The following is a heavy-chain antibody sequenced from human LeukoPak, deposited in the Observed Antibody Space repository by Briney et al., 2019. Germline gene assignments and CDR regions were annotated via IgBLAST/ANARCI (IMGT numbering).Heavy chain of an antibody. D-gene: IGHD2/OR15-2a*01. CDR1: GGSISTGGYY. Sequence: PSETLSLTCTVSGGSISTGGYYWNWIRQHPGKGLEWIGFIYHSGSTSYNPSLKSRLSISVDTSKNQISLKLNSVTAADTAVYYCARGRFYGFSGDSWGQGTLVTVSS. V-gene: IGHV4-31*03. CDR2: IYHSGST. CDR3: ARGRFYGFSGDS. J-gene: IGHJ4*02.